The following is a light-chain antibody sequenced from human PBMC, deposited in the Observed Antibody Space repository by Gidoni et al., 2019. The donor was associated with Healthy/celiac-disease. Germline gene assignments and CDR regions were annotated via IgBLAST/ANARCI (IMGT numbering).Light chain of an antibody. CDR2: GAS. J-gene: IGKJ2*01. Sequence: IVLTQSPGTLSLSPGERATLSCRASQSVSSSYLAWYQQKPGQAPRLLIYGASSRATGIPDRFSGSGSGTDFTLTISRLEPEDFAVYYCQQYGSSLPGTFGQGTKLEIK. CDR3: QQYGSSLPGT. CDR1: QSVSSSY. V-gene: IGKV3-20*01.